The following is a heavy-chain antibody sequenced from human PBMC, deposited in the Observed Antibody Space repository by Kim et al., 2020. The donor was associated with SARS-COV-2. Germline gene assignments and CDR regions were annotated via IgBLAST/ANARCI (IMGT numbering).Heavy chain of an antibody. Sequence: ASVKVSCKASGYTFSDHYIQWVRQAPGQGLEWMGRINPHTGGTDYAQKFQGRVTMSRDTAITAVYMELSSLRSDDTAVFFFASDYGTYYDFWGGYSSVWG. V-gene: IGHV1-2*06. D-gene: IGHD3-3*01. CDR2: INPHTGGT. J-gene: IGHJ6*02. CDR1: GYTFSDHY. CDR3: ASDYGTYYDFWGGYSSV.